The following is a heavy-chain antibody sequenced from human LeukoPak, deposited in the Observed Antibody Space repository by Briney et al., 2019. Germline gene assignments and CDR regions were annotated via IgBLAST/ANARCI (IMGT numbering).Heavy chain of an antibody. Sequence: NPGGSLRLSCAASGFTFSSYSMNWVRQAPGKGLEWVSSISSSSSYIYYADSVKGRFTISRDNAKNSLYLQMNSLRAEDTAVYYCARGLGYYGSGSYGGVWGQGTMVTVSS. CDR1: GFTFSSYS. D-gene: IGHD3-10*01. V-gene: IGHV3-21*01. CDR3: ARGLGYYGSGSYGGV. CDR2: ISSSSSYI. J-gene: IGHJ3*01.